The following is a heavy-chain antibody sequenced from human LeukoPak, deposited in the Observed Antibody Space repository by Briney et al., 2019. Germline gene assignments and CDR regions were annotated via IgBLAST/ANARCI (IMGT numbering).Heavy chain of an antibody. CDR3: ARAKFWSGLDY. CDR1: GGSISSGTYY. Sequence: SETLSLTCTVSGGSISSGTYYWSWLRRPAGKGLEWIGRVYTSGSTNYTPSLKSRSTISVDTSKTQFSLKLSSVTAADTAVYYCARAKFWSGLDYWGQGTLVTVSS. CDR2: VYTSGST. J-gene: IGHJ4*02. V-gene: IGHV4-61*02. D-gene: IGHD3-3*01.